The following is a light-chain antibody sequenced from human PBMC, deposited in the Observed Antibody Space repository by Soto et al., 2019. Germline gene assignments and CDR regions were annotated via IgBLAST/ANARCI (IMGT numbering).Light chain of an antibody. V-gene: IGKV1-5*01. Sequence: DIQMTQSPSTVSASVGDRVTISCRASQSIYSWLAWYQQKPGQAPKLLIHDASSLEGGVPSRFRGSGSGTEFTLTISSLQPDDFATYYCQHYNSHLMYTFGQGTKLEIK. CDR3: QHYNSHLMYT. CDR2: DAS. J-gene: IGKJ2*01. CDR1: QSIYSW.